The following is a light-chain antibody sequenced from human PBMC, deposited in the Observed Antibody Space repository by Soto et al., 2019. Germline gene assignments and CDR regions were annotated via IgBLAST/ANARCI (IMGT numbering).Light chain of an antibody. V-gene: IGLV2-23*02. CDR2: EVN. CDR3: FSYAGSTYV. CDR1: SSDVAFYNH. Sequence: QSALTQPASVSGSPGQSITISCTGTSSDVAFYNHVSWYQQHPGKAPKLLIYEVNNRPSGVSHRFSGSKSGNTASLTISGLQAEDEADYYCFSYAGSTYVFGTGTKVTV. J-gene: IGLJ1*01.